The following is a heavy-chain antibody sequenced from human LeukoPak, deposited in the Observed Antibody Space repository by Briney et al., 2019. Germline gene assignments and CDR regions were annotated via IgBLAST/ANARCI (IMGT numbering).Heavy chain of an antibody. J-gene: IGHJ4*02. V-gene: IGHV4-4*07. D-gene: IGHD3-10*01. Sequence: SETLSLTCTVSGGSISSYYWSWIRQPPGKGLEWIGRIYTSGSTNYNPSLKSRVTMSVDTSKNQFSLKLSSVTAADTAVYYCARDDNFGSGSYSFDYWGQGTLVTVSS. CDR2: IYTSGST. CDR1: GGSISSYY. CDR3: ARDDNFGSGSYSFDY.